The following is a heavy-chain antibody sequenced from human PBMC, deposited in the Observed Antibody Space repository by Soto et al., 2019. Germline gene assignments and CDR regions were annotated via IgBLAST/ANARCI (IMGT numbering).Heavy chain of an antibody. CDR2: TYYRSKWYN. D-gene: IGHD6-19*01. Sequence: QSQTLSLTCAISGDSVSSNSAAWNWIRQSPSRGLEWLGRTYYRSKWYNDYAVSVKSRITINPDTSKNQFSLQLNSVTPEDTAVYYCAREPGTVAGTGDYYYYYYMDVWGKGTTVTVSS. CDR1: GDSVSSNSAA. J-gene: IGHJ6*03. V-gene: IGHV6-1*01. CDR3: AREPGTVAGTGDYYYYYYMDV.